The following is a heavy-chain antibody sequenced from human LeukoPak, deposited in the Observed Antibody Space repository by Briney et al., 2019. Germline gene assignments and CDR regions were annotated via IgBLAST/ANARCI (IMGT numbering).Heavy chain of an antibody. CDR3: ARGRWSATTASYYLDF. J-gene: IGHJ4*02. CDR2: INAGNGNT. D-gene: IGHD5-24*01. Sequence: ASVKVSCRASEYTFTDYAINWVRQAPGQRLEWMGWINAGNGNTRYSQRFQGRVTITRDTSASTAYMELSSLTSEDTAVYYCARGRWSATTASYYLDFWGQGTLVTVSS. V-gene: IGHV1-3*01. CDR1: EYTFTDYA.